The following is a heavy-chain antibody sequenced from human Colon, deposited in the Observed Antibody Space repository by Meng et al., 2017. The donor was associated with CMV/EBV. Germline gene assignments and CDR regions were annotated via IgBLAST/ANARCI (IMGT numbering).Heavy chain of an antibody. J-gene: IGHJ6*02. V-gene: IGHV3-30-3*01. D-gene: IGHD2-15*01. Sequence: GGSLRLSCEASGFVYSSYAMYWVRQAPGKGLEWVAGILHDCSSEYYADSVKGRFTISRDNSKNTLSLQMDSLRNEDTATYYCARDRVATPKAGYGMDVWGQGTTVTVSS. CDR1: GFVYSSYA. CDR3: ARDRVATPKAGYGMDV. CDR2: ILHDCSSE.